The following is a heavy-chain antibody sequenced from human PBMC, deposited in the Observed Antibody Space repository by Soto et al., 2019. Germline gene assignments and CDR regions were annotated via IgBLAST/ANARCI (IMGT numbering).Heavy chain of an antibody. CDR2: ISGTKSFT. V-gene: IGHV3-11*05. CDR1: GFTFSDYY. D-gene: IGHD3-22*01. Sequence: GGSLRLSCAASGFTFSDYYMSWIRQAPGKGLEIVSYISGTKSFTDYADSVKGRFTISRDTAKNSLFLRMNTLRAEDTAVYYFARELYYYDSSGSAWGQGTLVTVSS. CDR3: ARELYYYDSSGSA. J-gene: IGHJ4*02.